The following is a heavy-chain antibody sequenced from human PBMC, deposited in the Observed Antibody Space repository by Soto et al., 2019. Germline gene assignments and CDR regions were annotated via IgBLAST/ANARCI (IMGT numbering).Heavy chain of an antibody. CDR2: IIPIFGTA. CDR3: ASSWVSSSPAYYFEY. V-gene: IGHV1-69*06. J-gene: IGHJ4*02. Sequence: SVKVSCKASGGTFSSYAISWVRQAPGQGLEWMGGIIPIFGTANYAQKFQGRVTITADKSTSTAYMELSSLRSEDTAVYYCASSWVSSSPAYYFEYWGQGTLVTVSS. CDR1: GGTFSSYA. D-gene: IGHD6-6*01.